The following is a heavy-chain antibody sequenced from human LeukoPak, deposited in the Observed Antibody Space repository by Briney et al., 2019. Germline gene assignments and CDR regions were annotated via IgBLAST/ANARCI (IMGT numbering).Heavy chain of an antibody. J-gene: IGHJ4*02. D-gene: IGHD2-15*01. Sequence: GGSLRLSCAASGFIVSINHMSWVRQAPGKGLEWVSLIDTDGYTHYADSVKGRFTISRDNSKNTLYLQMNSLRAEDTAVYYCARDLGYCSGSTCYVGYFDSWGQGTLVTVSS. CDR2: IDTDGYT. CDR3: ARDLGYCSGSTCYVGYFDS. CDR1: GFIVSINH. V-gene: IGHV3-66*01.